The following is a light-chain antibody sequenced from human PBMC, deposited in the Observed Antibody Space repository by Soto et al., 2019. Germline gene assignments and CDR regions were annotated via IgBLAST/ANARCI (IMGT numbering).Light chain of an antibody. J-gene: IGLJ3*02. CDR1: SSNIGAAYA. CDR2: GNN. Sequence: QPVLTQPPSVSGAPGQRVTISCTGSSSNIGAAYAVHWYQQFPGTAPKLLIYGNNNRPSGVPARFPGSKSGTSASLAITGLQAEDEADYYCQSYDNSLSDSVFGGGTKLTVL. CDR3: QSYDNSLSDSV. V-gene: IGLV1-40*01.